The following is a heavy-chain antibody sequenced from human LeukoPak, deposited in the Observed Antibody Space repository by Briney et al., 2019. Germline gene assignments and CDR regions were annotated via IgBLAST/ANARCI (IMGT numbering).Heavy chain of an antibody. CDR1: GYTFTSYD. J-gene: IGHJ4*02. V-gene: IGHV1-8*01. CDR3: ARDKEYVVVPAAIRGVYYFDY. Sequence: ASVKVSCKASGYTFTSYDINWVRQATGQGLEWMGWMNPNSGNTGYAQKFQGRVTMTRNTSISTAYMELSSLRSEDTAVYYCARDKEYVVVPAAIRGVYYFDYWGQGTLVTVSS. D-gene: IGHD2-2*02. CDR2: MNPNSGNT.